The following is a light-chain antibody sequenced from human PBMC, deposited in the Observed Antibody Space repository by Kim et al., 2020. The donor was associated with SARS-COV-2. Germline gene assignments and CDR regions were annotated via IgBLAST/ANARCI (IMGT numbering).Light chain of an antibody. CDR2: KAS. V-gene: IGKV1-5*03. Sequence: DIQMTQSPSTLSASVGDRVTITCRASHSISSWLAWYQQKPGKAPKLLIYKASSLESGVPSRFSGSGSGTEFTLTISSLQPNDFATYYYQQYNTYAWTFGQGTKVDIK. J-gene: IGKJ1*01. CDR1: HSISSW. CDR3: QQYNTYAWT.